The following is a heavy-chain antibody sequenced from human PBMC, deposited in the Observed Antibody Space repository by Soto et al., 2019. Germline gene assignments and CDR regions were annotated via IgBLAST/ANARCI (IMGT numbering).Heavy chain of an antibody. CDR1: GVSIGRNNIH. CDR3: ARRIDFDWLLAFDP. CDR2: IEKTGNN. Sequence: SKTLTLTCTVSGVSIGRNNIHWGWIRKPPGKGLEWIGSIEKTGNNNDTPSLKSRLTIALDTSKNQFSLKLTSVTAADTAVYYCARRIDFDWLLAFDPWGQGTLVTVSS. V-gene: IGHV4-39*01. D-gene: IGHD3-9*01. J-gene: IGHJ5*02.